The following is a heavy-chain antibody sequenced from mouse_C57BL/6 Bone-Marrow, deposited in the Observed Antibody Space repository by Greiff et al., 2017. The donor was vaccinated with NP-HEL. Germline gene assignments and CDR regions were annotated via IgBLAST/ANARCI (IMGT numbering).Heavy chain of an antibody. CDR2: INPSRGYT. CDR3: ASHYYGSSYWYFDV. J-gene: IGHJ1*03. Sequence: QVQLKESGAELARPGASVKMSCKASGYTFTSYTMHWVKQRPGQGLEWIGYINPSRGYTKYNQKFKDKATLTADKSSSTAYMQLSSLTSEDSAVYYCASHYYGSSYWYFDVWGTRTTVTVSS. V-gene: IGHV1-4*01. D-gene: IGHD1-1*01. CDR1: GYTFTSYT.